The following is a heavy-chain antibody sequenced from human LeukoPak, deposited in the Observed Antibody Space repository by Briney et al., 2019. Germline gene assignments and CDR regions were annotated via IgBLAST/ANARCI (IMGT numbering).Heavy chain of an antibody. CDR2: IYTSGST. V-gene: IGHV4-61*02. CDR1: GGSISSGSYY. J-gene: IGHJ3*02. D-gene: IGHD2-2*01. Sequence: PSETLSLTCTVSGGSISSGSYYWSWIRQPAGKGLEWIGRIYTSGSTNYNPSLKSRVTISVDTSKNQFSLKLSSVTAADTAVYYCARDLGYCSSTSCYLDAFDIWGQGTMVTVSS. CDR3: ARDLGYCSSTSCYLDAFDI.